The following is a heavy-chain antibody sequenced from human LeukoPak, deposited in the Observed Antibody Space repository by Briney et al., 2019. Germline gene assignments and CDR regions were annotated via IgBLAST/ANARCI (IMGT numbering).Heavy chain of an antibody. J-gene: IGHJ4*02. CDR3: ARHGSTGYFDY. CDR2: IYYSGST. V-gene: IGHV4-39*01. D-gene: IGHD3-9*01. CDR1: GGPISSSTSY. Sequence: PSETLSLTCAVSGGPISSSTSYWGWIRQPPGKGLEWLGRIYYSGSTFYNPSLKSRVTISVDTSKNKFALRLSTVTAADTAVYYCARHGSTGYFDYWGQGTLVTVSS.